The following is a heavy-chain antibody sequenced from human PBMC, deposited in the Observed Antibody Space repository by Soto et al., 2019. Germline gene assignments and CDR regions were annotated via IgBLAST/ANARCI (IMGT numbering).Heavy chain of an antibody. D-gene: IGHD3-22*01. J-gene: IGHJ4*02. Sequence: GESLKISCKGSGYSFPNYWIGWVRQMPGKGLEWMGIIYPGDSETRYSPSFQGQVTMSADKSTRTAYLQWSSLKASDTAMYYCARQTSRGLVCDYWGQGTLVTVSS. CDR1: GYSFPNYW. V-gene: IGHV5-51*01. CDR3: ARQTSRGLVCDY. CDR2: IYPGDSET.